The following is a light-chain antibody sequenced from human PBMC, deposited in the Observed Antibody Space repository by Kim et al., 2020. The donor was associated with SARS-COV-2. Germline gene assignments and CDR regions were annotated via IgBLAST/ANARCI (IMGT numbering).Light chain of an antibody. CDR3: QQYNTYPGT. V-gene: IGKV1-5*03. J-gene: IGKJ1*01. CDR1: ESISGW. CDR2: KAS. Sequence: DIQMTQSPATLSASVGDRVTITCRASESISGWLAWYQQKPGKAPKLLINKASSLQSGVPSRFSGSGSGKEFTLTISSLQSDDFATYFCQQYNTYPGTFGQGTKVDIK.